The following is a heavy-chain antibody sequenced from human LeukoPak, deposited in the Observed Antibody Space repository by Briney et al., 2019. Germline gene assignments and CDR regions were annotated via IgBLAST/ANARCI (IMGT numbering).Heavy chain of an antibody. CDR3: ARTIRGY. V-gene: IGHV3-7*01. J-gene: IGHJ4*02. CDR1: GFTFSSYW. Sequence: PGGSLRLSCAASGFTFSSYWMSWVRQTPGKGLEWVANIKQDGSEKYYVDSVKGRFTISRDNTRNSLYLQMDSLRVEDTAVYYCARTIRGYWGQGTLVTVSS. CDR2: IKQDGSEK. D-gene: IGHD3-10*01.